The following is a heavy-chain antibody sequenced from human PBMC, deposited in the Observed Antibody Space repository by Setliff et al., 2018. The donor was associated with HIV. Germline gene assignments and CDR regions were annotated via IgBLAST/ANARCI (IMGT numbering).Heavy chain of an antibody. CDR3: AKQRYYDGNDGFDV. Sequence: PGGSLRLSWHGFTFSTYAINWVRLAPGKGLEWVSSISGSGYPYYADSVKGRFTISRDNSKNTLFLQMDSLRAEDTALYYCAKQRYYDGNDGFDVWGQGTMVTVSS. J-gene: IGHJ3*01. V-gene: IGHV3-23*01. D-gene: IGHD3-3*01. CDR1: GFTFSTYA. CDR2: ISGSGYP.